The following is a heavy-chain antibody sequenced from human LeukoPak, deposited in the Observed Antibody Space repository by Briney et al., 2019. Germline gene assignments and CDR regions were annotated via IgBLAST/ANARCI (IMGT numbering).Heavy chain of an antibody. CDR2: VSGSGTT. V-gene: IGHV3-23*01. CDR3: VKMQGYMDV. Sequence: GGSLRLSCAASGFTFSSYGMAWVRQAPGKGLEWVSGVSGSGTTYYADSVKGRFTISRDNSKNTLSLQMNTLRVEDTAVYYCVKMQGYMDVWGKGTTVTVSS. CDR1: GFTFSSYG. J-gene: IGHJ6*03.